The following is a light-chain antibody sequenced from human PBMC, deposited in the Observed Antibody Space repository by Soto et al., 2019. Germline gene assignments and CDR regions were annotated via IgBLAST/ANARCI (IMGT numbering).Light chain of an antibody. CDR3: QQYETFSGT. CDR2: DAS. CDR1: HNLDKW. Sequence: IQLTQSPSTLSSSVGDRLTITCRASHNLDKWLAWYKQKPGKAPRLLSYDASNLEIGVPSRFSGSGSGTKFTLTIASLQPDDFETYYCQQYETFSGTFGPGTKVDIK. J-gene: IGKJ1*01. V-gene: IGKV1-5*01.